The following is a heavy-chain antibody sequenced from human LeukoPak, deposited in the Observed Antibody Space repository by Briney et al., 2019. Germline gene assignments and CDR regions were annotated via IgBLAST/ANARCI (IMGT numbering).Heavy chain of an antibody. CDR3: ARAQGLVVSHYYYYGMDV. J-gene: IGHJ6*02. V-gene: IGHV1-69*13. CDR1: GGTFSSYA. CDR2: IIPIFGTA. D-gene: IGHD2-15*01. Sequence: SVTVSCTASGGTFSSYAISWVRQAPGQGLEWMGGIIPIFGTANYAQKFQGRVTITADESTSTAYMELSSLRSEDTAVYYCARAQGLVVSHYYYYGMDVWGQGTTVTVSS.